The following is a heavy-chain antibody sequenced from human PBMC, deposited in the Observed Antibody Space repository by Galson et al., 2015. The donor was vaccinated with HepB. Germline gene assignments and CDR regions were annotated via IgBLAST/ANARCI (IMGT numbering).Heavy chain of an antibody. V-gene: IGHV4-4*07. D-gene: IGHD3-3*01. CDR1: GGSISSYY. J-gene: IGHJ5*02. CDR3: ARAAGGRFLEWFPPFDP. Sequence: ETLSLTCTVSGGSISSYYWSWIRQPAGKGLEWIGRIYTSGSTNYNPSLKSRVTMSVDTSKNQFSLKLSSVAAADTAVYYCARAAGGRFLEWFPPFDPWGQGTLVTVSS. CDR2: IYTSGST.